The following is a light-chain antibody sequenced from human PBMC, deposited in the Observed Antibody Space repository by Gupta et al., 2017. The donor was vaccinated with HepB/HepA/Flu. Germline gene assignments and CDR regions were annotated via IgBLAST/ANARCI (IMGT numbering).Light chain of an antibody. Sequence: EIVMTQSPATLSVSPGERATLSCRASQSVSSNLAWYQQKPGQAPRLLIYGASTRATGIPARFSGSGSGTEFTLTISSRQAEDFAVYYCQQENNCPVTFGGGTKVEIK. CDR2: GAS. J-gene: IGKJ4*01. V-gene: IGKV3-15*01. CDR1: QSVSSN. CDR3: QQENNCPVT.